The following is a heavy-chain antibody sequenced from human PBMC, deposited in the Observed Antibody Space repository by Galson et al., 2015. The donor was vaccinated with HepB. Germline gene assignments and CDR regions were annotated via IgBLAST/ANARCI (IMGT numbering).Heavy chain of an antibody. V-gene: IGHV3-30-3*01. CDR3: ARSHSEYQLLYLFDY. CDR2: ISYDGSNK. J-gene: IGHJ4*02. D-gene: IGHD2-2*02. Sequence: SLRLSCAASGFTFSSYAMHWVRQAPGKGLEWVAVISYDGSNKYYADSVKGRFTISRDNSKNTLYLQMNSLRAEDTAVYYCARSHSEYQLLYLFDYWGQGTLVTVSS. CDR1: GFTFSSYA.